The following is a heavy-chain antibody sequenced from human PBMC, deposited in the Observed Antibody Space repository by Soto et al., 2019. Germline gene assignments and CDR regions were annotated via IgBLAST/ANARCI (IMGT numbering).Heavy chain of an antibody. CDR1: GYTFTGYY. D-gene: IGHD6-19*01. J-gene: IGHJ4*02. V-gene: IGHV1-2*04. CDR3: ARIRSTGWYGALDY. CDR2: INPNSGGT. Sequence: ASVKVSCKASGYTFTGYYMHWVRQAPGQGLEWMGWINPNSGGTNYAQKFQGWLTISKDTSKNQVVLTMTNMDPVDTATYYCARIRSTGWYGALDYWGQGILVTVSS.